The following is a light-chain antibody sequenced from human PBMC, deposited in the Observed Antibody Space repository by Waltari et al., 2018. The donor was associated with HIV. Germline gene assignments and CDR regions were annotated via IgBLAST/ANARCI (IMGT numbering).Light chain of an antibody. CDR2: YDV. CDR1: YIGDKT. J-gene: IGLJ2*01. V-gene: IGLV3-21*04. CDR3: QVWDSLGHRVI. Sequence: SYDLIQPPSVSVAPGETARLTCGADYIGDKTVHWYQQMPGQAPVLVVYYDVMRPSGIPGRFSGSRSGKTATLTISRVEVADEADYYCQVWDSLGHRVIFGGGTTLTVL.